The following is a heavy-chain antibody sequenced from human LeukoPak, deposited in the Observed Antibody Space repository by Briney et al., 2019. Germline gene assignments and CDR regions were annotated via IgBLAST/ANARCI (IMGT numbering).Heavy chain of an antibody. CDR3: ARVPLPRYYYDSSGYPYFDY. V-gene: IGHV4-4*07. Sequence: PSETLSLTCTVSGGSISCYYWSWIRQPAGKGLEWIGRIYTSGSTNYNPSLKSRVTMSVDTSKNQFSLKLSSVTAADTAVYYCARVPLPRYYYDSSGYPYFDYWGQGTLVTVSS. D-gene: IGHD3-22*01. J-gene: IGHJ4*02. CDR2: IYTSGST. CDR1: GGSISCYY.